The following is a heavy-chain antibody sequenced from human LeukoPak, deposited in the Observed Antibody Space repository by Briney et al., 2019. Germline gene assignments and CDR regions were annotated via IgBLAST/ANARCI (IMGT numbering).Heavy chain of an antibody. J-gene: IGHJ3*02. D-gene: IGHD3-22*01. CDR1: GYTLTELS. CDR3: ATADHDSSGYGVSKYVFDI. V-gene: IGHV1-24*01. CDR2: FDPEDGET. Sequence: ASVKVSCKVSGYTLTELSMHWVRQAPGKGLEWMGGFDPEDGETIYAQKFQGRVTMTEDTSTDTAYMELSSLRSEDTAVYYCATADHDSSGYGVSKYVFDIWGQGTMVTVSS.